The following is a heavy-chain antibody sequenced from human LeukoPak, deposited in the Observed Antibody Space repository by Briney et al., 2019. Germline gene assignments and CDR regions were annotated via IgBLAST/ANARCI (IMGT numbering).Heavy chain of an antibody. J-gene: IGHJ5*02. Sequence: SETLSLTCTVSGGSISSSSYYWGWLRQPPGKGLEWIGSIYYSGSTYYNPSLKSRVTISVDTSKNQFSLKLRSVTAADTAVYYCASQGVTMIVVVGNWFDPWGQGTLVTVSS. CDR3: ASQGVTMIVVVGNWFDP. CDR1: GGSISSSSYY. CDR2: IYYSGST. V-gene: IGHV4-39*01. D-gene: IGHD3-22*01.